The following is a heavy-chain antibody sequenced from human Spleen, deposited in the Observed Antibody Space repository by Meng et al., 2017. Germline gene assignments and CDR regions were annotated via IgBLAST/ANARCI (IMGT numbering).Heavy chain of an antibody. J-gene: IGHJ1*01. Sequence: GGSLRLSCVASGFSFSSFDMNWVRQAPGKGLEWVAYINTNSATIYYADSLRGRFTISRDNAKRSLYLQMNGLRAEDTAVYYCARESGYSFDHWGQGALVTGSS. V-gene: IGHV3-48*03. CDR3: ARESGYSFDH. D-gene: IGHD5-18*01. CDR1: GFSFSSFD. CDR2: INTNSATI.